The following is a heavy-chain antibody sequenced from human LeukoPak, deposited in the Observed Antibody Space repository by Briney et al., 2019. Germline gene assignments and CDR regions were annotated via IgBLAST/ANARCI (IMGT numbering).Heavy chain of an antibody. D-gene: IGHD6-19*01. J-gene: IGHJ4*02. Sequence: GGSLRLSCAASGFTFSSYWMSWVRQAPGKGLEWVANIKQDGSEKYYVDSVKGRFTISRDNAKNSLYLQMNSLRAEDTAVYYCARGAVAGSYYFDYWGQGTLVTVSS. V-gene: IGHV3-7*01. CDR1: GFTFSSYW. CDR3: ARGAVAGSYYFDY. CDR2: IKQDGSEK.